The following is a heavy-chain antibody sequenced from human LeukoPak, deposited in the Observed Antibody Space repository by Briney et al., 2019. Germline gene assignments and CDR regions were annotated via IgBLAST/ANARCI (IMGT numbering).Heavy chain of an antibody. CDR2: ISGSGGST. J-gene: IGHJ4*02. D-gene: IGHD3-22*01. V-gene: IGHV3-23*01. Sequence: GGSLRLSCAASGFTFSSYAMSWVRQAPGKGLEWVSAISGSGGSTYYADSVKGRFTISRDNSKNTLYLQMNSLRAEDTAVYYCAKNTKYYYGSSGYPFDYWGQGTLVTVSS. CDR1: GFTFSSYA. CDR3: AKNTKYYYGSSGYPFDY.